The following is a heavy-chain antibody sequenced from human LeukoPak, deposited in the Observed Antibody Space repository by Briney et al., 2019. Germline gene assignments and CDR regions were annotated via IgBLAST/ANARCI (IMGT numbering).Heavy chain of an antibody. D-gene: IGHD1-7*01. CDR3: ARDHGGSELPYFDY. Sequence: GASVKVSCKASGGTFSSYAISWVRQAPGQRLEWMGGIIPIFGTANYAQKFQRRVTITTDESTSTAYMELSSLRSEDTAVYYCARDHGGSELPYFDYWGQGTLVTVSS. V-gene: IGHV1-69*05. J-gene: IGHJ4*02. CDR1: GGTFSSYA. CDR2: IIPIFGTA.